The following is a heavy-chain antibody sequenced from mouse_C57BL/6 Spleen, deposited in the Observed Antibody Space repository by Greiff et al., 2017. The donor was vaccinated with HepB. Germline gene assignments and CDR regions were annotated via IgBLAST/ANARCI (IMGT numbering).Heavy chain of an antibody. D-gene: IGHD2-4*01. V-gene: IGHV1-74*01. CDR1: GYTFTSYW. CDR2: IHPSDSDT. CDR3: AGVYDYDWFAY. Sequence: QVQLQQPGAELVKPGASVKVSCKASGYTFTSYWMHWVKQRPGQGLEWIGRIHPSDSDTNYNQKFKGKATLTVDKSSSTAYMQLSSLTSEDSAVYYCAGVYDYDWFAYWGQGTLVTVSA. J-gene: IGHJ3*01.